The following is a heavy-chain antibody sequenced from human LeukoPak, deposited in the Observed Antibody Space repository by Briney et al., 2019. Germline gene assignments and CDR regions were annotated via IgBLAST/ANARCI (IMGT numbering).Heavy chain of an antibody. CDR1: GGSISSYY. CDR2: IYYSGST. CDR3: ARLRSRVYYYYGMDV. J-gene: IGHJ6*02. Sequence: SETLPLTCTVCGGSISSYYWSWIRQPPGKELDWIGYIYYSGSTNYNLSLKSRVTISVDTSKNQFSMKLRSVTAADTAVYYCARLRSRVYYYYGMDVWGQGTTVTVSS. V-gene: IGHV4-59*08. D-gene: IGHD3-10*01.